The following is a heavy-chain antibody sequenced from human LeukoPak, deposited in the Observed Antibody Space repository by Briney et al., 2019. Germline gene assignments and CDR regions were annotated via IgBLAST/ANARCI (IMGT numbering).Heavy chain of an antibody. J-gene: IGHJ3*02. D-gene: IGHD3-22*01. Sequence: ASVKVSCKASGYTFTGYYMHWVRQAPGQGLEWMGRINPNSGSTNYAQKFQGRVTMTRDTSISTAYMELSRLRSDDTAVYYCARDLGHYYDSSGYYWGSNAFDIWGQGTMVTVSS. V-gene: IGHV1-2*06. CDR2: INPNSGST. CDR1: GYTFTGYY. CDR3: ARDLGHYYDSSGYYWGSNAFDI.